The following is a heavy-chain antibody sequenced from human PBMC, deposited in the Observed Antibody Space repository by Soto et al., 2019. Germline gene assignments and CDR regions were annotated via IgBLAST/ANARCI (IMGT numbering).Heavy chain of an antibody. CDR3: ARDHPDSSSWYYFDY. CDR2: ISAYNGNT. CDR1: GYTFPHYG. J-gene: IGHJ4*02. V-gene: IGHV1-18*01. Sequence: ASVKVSCKASGYTFPHYGISWVRQAPGQGLEWMGWISAYNGNTDYAQKLQGRVTMTTDTSTSTAYMELRSLRSDDTAVYYCARDHPDSSSWYYFDYWGQGTLVTVSS. D-gene: IGHD6-13*01.